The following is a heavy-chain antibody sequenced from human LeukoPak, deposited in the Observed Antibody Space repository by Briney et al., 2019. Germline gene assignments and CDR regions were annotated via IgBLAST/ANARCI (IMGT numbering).Heavy chain of an antibody. D-gene: IGHD2-21*02. CDR1: GYSFTSYW. J-gene: IGHJ3*02. V-gene: IGHV5-51*01. CDR3: ARAYCGGDCYWDAFDI. CDR2: TYPGDSDT. Sequence: GESLKISCKGSGYSFTSYWIGWVRQMPGKGLEWMGITYPGDSDTRYSPSFQGQVTISADKSISTAYLQWSSLKASDTAMYYCARAYCGGDCYWDAFDIWGQGTMVTVSS.